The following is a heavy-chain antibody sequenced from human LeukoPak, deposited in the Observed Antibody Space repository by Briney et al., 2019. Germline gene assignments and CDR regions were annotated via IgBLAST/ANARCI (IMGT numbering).Heavy chain of an antibody. V-gene: IGHV3-20*04. CDR2: INWNGGST. J-gene: IGHJ6*03. CDR1: GFTFDDYG. D-gene: IGHD5-18*01. Sequence: PGGSLRLSCAASGFTFDDYGMSWVRQAPGKGLEWVSGINWNGGSTGYADSVKGRFTISRDNAKNSLYLQMNSLRAEDTAVYYCARVSMVTYYYYYYYMDVWGKGTTVTVSS. CDR3: ARVSMVTYYYYYYYMDV.